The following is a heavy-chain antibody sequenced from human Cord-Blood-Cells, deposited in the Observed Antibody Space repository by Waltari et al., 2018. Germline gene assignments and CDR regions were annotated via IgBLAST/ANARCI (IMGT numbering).Heavy chain of an antibody. Sequence: VQLQESGPGLLKPSETLSLTCTVSGGSISSSYCSWIRQPPGKGLEWIGYINYSGSTNYNPSLKSRVTISVDTSKNQFSLKLSSVTAADTAVYYCARGNNVGDYYYYYGMDVWGQGTTVTVSS. J-gene: IGHJ6*02. D-gene: IGHD4-17*01. CDR2: INYSGST. CDR1: GGSISSSY. V-gene: IGHV4-59*01. CDR3: ARGNNVGDYYYYYGMDV.